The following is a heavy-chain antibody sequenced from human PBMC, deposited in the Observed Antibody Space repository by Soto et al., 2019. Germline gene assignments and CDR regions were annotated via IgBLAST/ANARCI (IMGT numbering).Heavy chain of an antibody. J-gene: IGHJ6*02. CDR1: GFTFSSYA. CDR2: IGGSGVNT. CDR3: AKDQGGPRPGNCYKGMDV. V-gene: IGHV3-23*01. Sequence: EVQLLESGGGLVQPGGSLRLSCAASGFTFSSYARNWVRQAPGKGLEWASTIGGSGVNTYYADSVKGRLSISKDNSKTAQYLEMSRRTADAAAYYYWAKDQGGPRPGNCYKGMDVWGQGTRVTVSS. D-gene: IGHD1-1*01.